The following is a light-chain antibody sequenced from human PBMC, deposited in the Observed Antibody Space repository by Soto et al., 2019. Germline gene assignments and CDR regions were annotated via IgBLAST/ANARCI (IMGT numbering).Light chain of an antibody. V-gene: IGKV3-20*01. CDR2: GVS. Sequence: EVVLTQSPGTLSLSPGERATLSCRASQSVSSTYLAWYQQKPGQSPRLLIYGVSNRATGIPDRVSGSGSGTDFTLTISRLEPEDFAVYYCQQVGSSPITFGQGTRLEIK. CDR1: QSVSSTY. J-gene: IGKJ5*01. CDR3: QQVGSSPIT.